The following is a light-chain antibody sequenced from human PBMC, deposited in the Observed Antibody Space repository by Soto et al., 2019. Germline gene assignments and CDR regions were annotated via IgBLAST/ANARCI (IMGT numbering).Light chain of an antibody. CDR1: QGISNY. CDR3: QQYDNLPYT. CDR2: DAS. J-gene: IGKJ2*01. V-gene: IGKV1-33*01. Sequence: DIQLTQSPSSLSASVGDRVTITCQASQGISNYLTWYQQKPGKAPKLLIYDASNLETGIPSRFSGSGSGTEFTFTISSLQPEDTAAYYCQQYDNLPYTFGQGTKLEIK.